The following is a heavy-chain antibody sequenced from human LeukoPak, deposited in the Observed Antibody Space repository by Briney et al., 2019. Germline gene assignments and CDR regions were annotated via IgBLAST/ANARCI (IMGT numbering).Heavy chain of an antibody. D-gene: IGHD3-10*01. J-gene: IGHJ4*02. CDR1: GFTFSSYW. CDR3: ARVWRVRGVITAVFDS. V-gene: IGHV3-7*01. CDR2: IKQDESEK. Sequence: GGSLRLSCAASGFTFSSYWMSWVGQAPGKGLEWVANIKQDESEKNYVDSVKGRFTISRDNAKNSLYLQMNSLRAEDTAVYYCARVWRVRGVITAVFDSWGQGTLVTVSS.